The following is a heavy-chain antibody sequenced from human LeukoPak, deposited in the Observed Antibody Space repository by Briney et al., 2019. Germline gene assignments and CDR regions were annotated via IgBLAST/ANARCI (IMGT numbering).Heavy chain of an antibody. J-gene: IGHJ4*02. D-gene: IGHD6-6*01. CDR1: GGSISSSSNY. CDR3: ARDSSSYYFDY. V-gene: IGHV3-66*01. CDR2: IYTGGTT. Sequence: ETLSLTCSVSGGSISSSSNYWGWIRQPPGKGLEWVSIIYTGGTTHYADSLKDRFLIFRDDSINTLYLQMNSLRAEDTAVYYCARDSSSYYFDYWGQGTLVTVSS.